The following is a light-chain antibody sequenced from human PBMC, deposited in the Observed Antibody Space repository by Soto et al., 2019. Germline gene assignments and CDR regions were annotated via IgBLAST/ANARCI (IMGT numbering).Light chain of an antibody. CDR3: SSYTSSSTWV. J-gene: IGLJ3*02. V-gene: IGLV2-14*01. CDR1: SSDVGSYNS. Sequence: QSVLTQPASVSGSPGQSITISCTGTSSDVGSYNSVSWYQHHPGKAPKLMIYEVSNRPSGVSNRFSGSKSGNTASLTISGLQAEDEAHYYCSSYTSSSTWVFGGGTKLTVL. CDR2: EVS.